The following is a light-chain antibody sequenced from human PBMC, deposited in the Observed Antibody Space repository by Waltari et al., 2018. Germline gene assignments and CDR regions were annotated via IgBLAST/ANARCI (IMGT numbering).Light chain of an antibody. J-gene: IGKJ1*01. Sequence: DIVLTQSPATQSLSPGERATLSCWASQSIGSYLAWYQHKPGQTPRLLIYDTSNRATGVPTRFSGSRSGTDFTLTISSLEPEDFAVYYCQLRGSWPKTFGPGTRVEIK. CDR1: QSIGSY. CDR3: QLRGSWPKT. CDR2: DTS. V-gene: IGKV3-11*01.